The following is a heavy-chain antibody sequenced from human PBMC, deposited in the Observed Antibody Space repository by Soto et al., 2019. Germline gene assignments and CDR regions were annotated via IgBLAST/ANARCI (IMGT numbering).Heavy chain of an antibody. CDR3: ARPHHGYCSGGSCSGPYNWFDP. V-gene: IGHV4-39*01. CDR2: IYYSGST. J-gene: IGHJ5*02. Sequence: NPSETLSLTCTVSGGSISSSSYDWGWIRQPPGKGLEWIGSIYYSGSTYYNPSLKSRVTISVDTSKNQFSLKLSSVTAADTAVYYCARPHHGYCSGGSCSGPYNWFDPWGQGTLVTVSS. CDR1: GGSISSSSYD. D-gene: IGHD2-15*01.